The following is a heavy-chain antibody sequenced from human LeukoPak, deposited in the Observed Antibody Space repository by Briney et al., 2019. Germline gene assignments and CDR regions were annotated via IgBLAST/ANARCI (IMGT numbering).Heavy chain of an antibody. Sequence: ASVKVSCKASGYTFTSYYMHWVRQAPGQGLEWMGWISAYNGNTNYAQKLQGRVTMTTDTSTSTAYMELRSLRSDDTAVYYCARVREYYYYYMDVWGKGTTVTVSS. V-gene: IGHV1-18*04. CDR1: GYTFTSYY. D-gene: IGHD2-21*01. J-gene: IGHJ6*03. CDR3: ARVREYYYYYMDV. CDR2: ISAYNGNT.